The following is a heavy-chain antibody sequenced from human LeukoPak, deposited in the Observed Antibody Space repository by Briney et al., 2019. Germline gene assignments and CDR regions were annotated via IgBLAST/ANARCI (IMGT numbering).Heavy chain of an antibody. J-gene: IGHJ4*02. CDR2: ISYDGSNK. CDR3: ARTDKSYDYVWGSYRPLYYFDY. Sequence: GGSLRLSCAASGFTFSSYGMHWVRQAPGKGLEWVAVISYDGSNKYYADSVKGRFTISRDNSKNTLYLQMNSLRAEDTAVYYCARTDKSYDYVWGSYRPLYYFDYWGQGTLVTVSS. CDR1: GFTFSSYG. V-gene: IGHV3-30*03. D-gene: IGHD3-16*02.